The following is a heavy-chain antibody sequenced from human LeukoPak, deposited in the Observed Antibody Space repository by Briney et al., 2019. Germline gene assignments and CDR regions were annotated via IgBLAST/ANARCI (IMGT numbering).Heavy chain of an antibody. V-gene: IGHV4-39*01. CDR2: IYYSGST. CDR3: ARSRGAVAGQYYYYYYYMDV. J-gene: IGHJ6*03. D-gene: IGHD6-19*01. CDR1: GGSISSNSYY. Sequence: SETLSLTCAVSGGSISSNSYYWGWIRQPPGKGLEWIGSIYYSGSTYYNPSLKSRVTISVDTSKNQFSLKLSSVTAADTAVYYCARSRGAVAGQYYYYYYYMDVWGKGTTVTISS.